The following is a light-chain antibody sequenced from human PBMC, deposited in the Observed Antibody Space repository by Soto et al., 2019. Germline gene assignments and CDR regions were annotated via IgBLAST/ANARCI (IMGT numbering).Light chain of an antibody. CDR1: QSLRSN. CDR3: QQYNNWPQVT. CDR2: GAS. J-gene: IGKJ4*01. V-gene: IGKV3D-15*01. Sequence: EIVMTQSPATLSVSPGERATLSCRASQSLRSNLAWYQQKPGQAPRLLIYGASTRATVIPARFSGSGSGTEFTLTISSLQSEDSAVYYCQQYNNWPQVTFGGGTKVEIK.